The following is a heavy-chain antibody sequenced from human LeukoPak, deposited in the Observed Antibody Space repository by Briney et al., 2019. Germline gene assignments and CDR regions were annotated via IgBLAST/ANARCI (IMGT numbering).Heavy chain of an antibody. CDR2: IKQDGSEK. J-gene: IGHJ4*02. CDR1: GFTSSSYW. V-gene: IGHV3-7*01. CDR3: ARDGSVTAIPFDY. D-gene: IGHD2-21*02. Sequence: GGSLRLSCAASGFTSSSYWMSWVRQAPGKGLEWVANIKQDGSEKYYVDSVKGRFTISRDNAKNSLYLQMNSLRAEDTAVYYCARDGSVTAIPFDYWGQGTLVTVSS.